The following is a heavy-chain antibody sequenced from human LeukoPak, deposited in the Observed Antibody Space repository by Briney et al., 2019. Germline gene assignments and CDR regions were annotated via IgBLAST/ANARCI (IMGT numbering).Heavy chain of an antibody. CDR3: ARNRYSSGWVDY. J-gene: IGHJ4*02. V-gene: IGHV4-4*07. CDR2: IYTSGST. D-gene: IGHD6-19*01. Sequence: SETLSLTCTVSGGSISRYYWSWIRQPAGKGLEWIGRIYTSGSTNYNPSLKSRVTMSVDTSKNQFSLKLSSVTAVDTAVYYCARNRYSSGWVDYWGQGTLVTVSS. CDR1: GGSISRYY.